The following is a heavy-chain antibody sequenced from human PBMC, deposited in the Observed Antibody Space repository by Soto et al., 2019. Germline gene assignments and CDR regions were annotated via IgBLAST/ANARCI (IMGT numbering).Heavy chain of an antibody. D-gene: IGHD4-17*01. CDR2: IYYSGST. V-gene: IGHV4-31*03. CDR3: ARVPTTVTAYYFDY. J-gene: IGHJ4*02. CDR1: GGSISSGGYY. Sequence: TLSLTCTVSGGSISSGGYYWSWIRQHPGKGLEWIGYIYYSGSTYYNPSLKSRVTISVDTSKNQFSLKLSSVTAADTAVYYCARVPTTVTAYYFDYWGQGTLVTVSS.